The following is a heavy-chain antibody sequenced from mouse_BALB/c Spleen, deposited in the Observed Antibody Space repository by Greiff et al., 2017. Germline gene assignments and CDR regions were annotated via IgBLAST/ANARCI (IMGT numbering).Heavy chain of an antibody. Sequence: VKLVESGPGLVAPSQSLSITCTVSGFSLTSYGLHWVRQPPGKGLEWLGVIWAGGSTNYNSALMSRLSISKDNSKSQVFLKMNSLQTDDTAMYYCARRRYGSSHYAMDYWGQGTSVTVSS. V-gene: IGHV2-9*02. J-gene: IGHJ4*01. CDR2: IWAGGST. D-gene: IGHD1-1*01. CDR1: GFSLTSYG. CDR3: ARRRYGSSHYAMDY.